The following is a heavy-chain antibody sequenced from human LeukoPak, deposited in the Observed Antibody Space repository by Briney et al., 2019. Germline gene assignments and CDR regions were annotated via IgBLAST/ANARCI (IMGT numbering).Heavy chain of an antibody. V-gene: IGHV3-21*01. CDR2: ISSRSTYI. D-gene: IGHD5-12*01. Sequence: PGGSLRLSCTAPGFSLSRYSLNWVRQAPGKGLEWVATISSRSTYIYYADSVKGRFTISRDNAANSLYLHMTSLGAEDTALYYCASGMEATISYFDNWGQGTLVTVSS. CDR3: ASGMEATISYFDN. J-gene: IGHJ4*02. CDR1: GFSLSRYS.